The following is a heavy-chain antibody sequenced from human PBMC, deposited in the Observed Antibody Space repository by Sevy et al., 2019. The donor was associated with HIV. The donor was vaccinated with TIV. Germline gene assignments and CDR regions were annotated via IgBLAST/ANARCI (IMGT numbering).Heavy chain of an antibody. CDR2: IWYDGSNK. J-gene: IGHJ5*02. CDR3: ASSPWSGHEGWFDP. CDR1: GFTFSSYG. D-gene: IGHD3-3*01. V-gene: IGHV3-33*08. Sequence: GGSLRLSCAASGFTFSSYGMHWVRQAPGKGLEWVAVIWYDGSNKYYADSVKGRFTISRDNSKNTLYLQMNSLRAEDTAVYYCASSPWSGHEGWFDPWGQGTLVTVSS.